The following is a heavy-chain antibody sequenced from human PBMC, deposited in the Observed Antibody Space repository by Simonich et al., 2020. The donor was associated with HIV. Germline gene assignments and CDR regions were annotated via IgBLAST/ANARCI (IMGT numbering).Heavy chain of an antibody. CDR3: ARDLKLYYFDY. V-gene: IGHV3-33*01. D-gene: IGHD3-9*01. Sequence: QVQLVESGGGVVQPGRSLRLSCAASGFTFSSYRMHWVRQAPGKGLEWVALLWYDRSYKYYADSVKGRFTISRDNSKNTLFLQMNSLRADDTALYYCARDLKLYYFDYWGQGTLVTVSS. CDR2: LWYDRSYK. J-gene: IGHJ4*02. CDR1: GFTFSSYR.